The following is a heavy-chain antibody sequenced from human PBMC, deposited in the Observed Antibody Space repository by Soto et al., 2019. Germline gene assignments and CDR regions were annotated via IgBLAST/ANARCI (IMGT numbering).Heavy chain of an antibody. CDR2: INHSGST. CDR3: AQLWFGELSPLDYGMDV. D-gene: IGHD3-10*01. J-gene: IGHJ6*02. V-gene: IGHV4-34*01. Sequence: SETLSLTCAVYGGSFSGHSWSWIRQPPGKGLEWIGEINHSGSTNYNPSLKSRVTISVDTSKNQFSLKLSSVTAADTAVYYCAQLWFGELSPLDYGMDVWGQGTTVT. CDR1: GGSFSGHS.